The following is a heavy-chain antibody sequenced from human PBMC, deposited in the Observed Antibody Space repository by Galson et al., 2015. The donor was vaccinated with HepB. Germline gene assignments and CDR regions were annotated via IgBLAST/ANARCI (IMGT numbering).Heavy chain of an antibody. J-gene: IGHJ6*03. CDR3: ARDKYYDFWSGYSYYYYYMDV. V-gene: IGHV1-18*01. CDR1: GYTFTSYG. D-gene: IGHD3-3*01. CDR2: ISAYNGNT. Sequence: SVKVSCKASGYTFTSYGISWVRQAPGQGLEWMGWISAYNGNTNYAQKLQGRVTMTTDTSTSTAYMELRSLRSDDTAVYYCARDKYYDFWSGYSYYYYYMDVWGKGTTVTVSS.